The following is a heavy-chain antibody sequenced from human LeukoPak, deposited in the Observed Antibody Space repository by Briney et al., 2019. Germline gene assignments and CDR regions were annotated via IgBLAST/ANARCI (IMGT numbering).Heavy chain of an antibody. CDR2: ISGSGGST. CDR1: GFTFSSYA. D-gene: IGHD4-17*01. Sequence: GVSLRLSCAASGFTFSSYAMSWVRQAPGKGLEWVSAISGSGGSTYYADSVKGRFTISRDNSKNTLYLQMNSLRAEDTAVYYCAKDLYGDYVVTFDYWGQGTLVTVSS. V-gene: IGHV3-23*01. J-gene: IGHJ4*02. CDR3: AKDLYGDYVVTFDY.